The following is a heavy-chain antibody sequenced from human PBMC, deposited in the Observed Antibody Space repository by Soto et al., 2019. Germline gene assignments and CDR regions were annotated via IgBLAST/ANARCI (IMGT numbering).Heavy chain of an antibody. Sequence: SETLSLTCAVYGGSFSGYHWTWIRQPPGKGLECIGEISHSGTTNYNPSLKSRVTMSLDMSKNHFSLKLSSLTAADTAVYYCARGEIGWFGELIRFYYYNAMDVWGQGTTVTVS. D-gene: IGHD3-10*01. J-gene: IGHJ6*02. CDR3: ARGEIGWFGELIRFYYYNAMDV. CDR2: ISHSGTT. V-gene: IGHV4-34*01. CDR1: GGSFSGYH.